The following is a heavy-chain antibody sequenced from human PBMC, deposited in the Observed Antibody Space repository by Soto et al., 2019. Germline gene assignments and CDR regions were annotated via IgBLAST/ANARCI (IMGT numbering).Heavy chain of an antibody. Sequence: SQTLSLTCAISGDSVSSNSAAWTWIRQSPSRGLEWLGRTYYRSKWYNDYAVSVKSRININPDTSKNQFSLQLNSVTPEDTAVYYCARSGADSGGWLHHFDFWGQGTLVTVSS. J-gene: IGHJ4*02. CDR3: ARSGADSGGWLHHFDF. D-gene: IGHD6-19*01. V-gene: IGHV6-1*01. CDR2: TYYRSKWYN. CDR1: GDSVSSNSAA.